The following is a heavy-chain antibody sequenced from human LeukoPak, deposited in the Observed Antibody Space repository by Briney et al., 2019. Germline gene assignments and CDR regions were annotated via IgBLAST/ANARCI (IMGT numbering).Heavy chain of an antibody. CDR3: ARGGLISLANTPLGAFDM. V-gene: IGHV4-39*01. CDR2: ISYTGST. J-gene: IGHJ3*02. D-gene: IGHD3/OR15-3a*01. CDR1: GGSISSSSFY. Sequence: SETLSLTCSVSGGSISSSSFYWGWIRQPPGKGLEWIGSISYTGSTYYNPSLKSRVTISVDTSKNQFSLQLNSVTPEDTAVYYCARGGLISLANTPLGAFDMWGQGTMVSVSS.